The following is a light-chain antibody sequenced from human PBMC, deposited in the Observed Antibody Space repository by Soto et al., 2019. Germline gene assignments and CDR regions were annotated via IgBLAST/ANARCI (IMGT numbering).Light chain of an antibody. CDR1: QSLSSSY. J-gene: IGKJ5*01. V-gene: IGKV3-20*01. CDR3: QQYGTLIT. Sequence: DILWPHCPGTLSLFPGERATLSCRASQSLSSSYLAWSPQKPGQAPRLLIYGSFSRATGIPDTLIGSGSGTDFTLTISRLEPADSAVYYCQQYGTLITCGQGTRLEIK. CDR2: GSF.